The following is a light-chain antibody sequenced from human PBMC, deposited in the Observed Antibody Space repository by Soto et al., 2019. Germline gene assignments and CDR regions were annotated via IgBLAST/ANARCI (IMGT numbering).Light chain of an antibody. V-gene: IGKV3-11*01. CDR3: QQRSNWPPN. J-gene: IGKJ5*01. Sequence: EVVLTQSPATLSLSPGERATLSCRASENVRTFVDWYQQKPGQAPRLLIYDASNRATGIPARFSGSGSGTDFTLTISSLEPEDFAVYYCQQRSNWPPNFGQGTRLEIK. CDR2: DAS. CDR1: ENVRTF.